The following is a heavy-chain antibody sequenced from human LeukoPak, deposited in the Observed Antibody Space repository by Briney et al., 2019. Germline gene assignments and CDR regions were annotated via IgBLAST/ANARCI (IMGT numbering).Heavy chain of an antibody. V-gene: IGHV3-21*01. D-gene: IGHD2-2*01. CDR3: ARDFVVVAAAASLDY. CDR2: ISSNSAYI. J-gene: IGHJ4*02. Sequence: GGSLRLSCAASGFTFSSYSMNWVRQAPGKGLEWVSSISSNSAYIYYADSVKGRFTISRDNAKNSLYLQLNSLSAEDTAVYYCARDFVVVAAAASLDYWGQGTLVTVSS. CDR1: GFTFSSYS.